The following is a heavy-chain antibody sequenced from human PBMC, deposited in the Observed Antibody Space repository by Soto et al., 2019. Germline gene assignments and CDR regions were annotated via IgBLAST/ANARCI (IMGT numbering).Heavy chain of an antibody. CDR2: VYFTGTT. V-gene: IGHV4-61*01. CDR1: GGSVSNGMYY. Sequence: SETLSLTCTVSGGSVSNGMYYWSWIRQPPGKGLEWIGNVYFTGTTIYNPSLKSRVTMSVDTYKDQFFLKLTSVTDADTAVYYCARSAVDEYSGTYAAHFDYWGQGTLVTVSS. D-gene: IGHD1-26*01. J-gene: IGHJ4*02. CDR3: ARSAVDEYSGTYAAHFDY.